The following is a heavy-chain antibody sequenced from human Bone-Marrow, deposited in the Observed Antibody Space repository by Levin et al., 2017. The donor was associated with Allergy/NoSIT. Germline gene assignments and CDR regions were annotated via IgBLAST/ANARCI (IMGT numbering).Heavy chain of an antibody. J-gene: IGHJ5*02. CDR3: AREAGITGTTDKWFDP. CDR1: GGTFSSHA. Sequence: SVKVSCKASGGTFSSHALSWVRQAPGRGLEWMGSIIPILGTADNAQKFQGRITITADEVTSTAYMELSSLRSEDTAVYYCAREAGITGTTDKWFDPWGQGSLVTVSS. D-gene: IGHD1-7*01. V-gene: IGHV1-69*11. CDR2: IIPILGTA.